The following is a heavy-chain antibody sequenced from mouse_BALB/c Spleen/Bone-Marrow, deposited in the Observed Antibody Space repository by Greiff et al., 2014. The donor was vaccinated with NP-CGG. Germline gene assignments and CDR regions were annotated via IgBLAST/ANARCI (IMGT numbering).Heavy chain of an antibody. CDR3: ALNYDYDVGY. J-gene: IGHJ2*01. CDR2: IDPANGNT. CDR1: GFNIKDTY. V-gene: IGHV14-3*02. Sequence: DVQLQESGAELVKPGASVKLSCTASGFNIKDTYMHWVKQRPEQGLEWIGRIDPANGNTKYDPKFQGKATITADTSSNTAYLQLSSLTSEDTAVYYCALNYDYDVGYWGQGTTLTVSS. D-gene: IGHD2-4*01.